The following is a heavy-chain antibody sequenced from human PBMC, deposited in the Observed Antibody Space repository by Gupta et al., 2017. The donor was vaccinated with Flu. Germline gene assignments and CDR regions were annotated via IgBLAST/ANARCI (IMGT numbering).Heavy chain of an antibody. CDR3: AKSADQDGYLGELSYAEIDY. Sequence: GGSLRLSCAASGFTFSSYAMSWVRQAPGKGLEWVSAISGSGGSTYYADSVKGRFTISRDNSKNTLYLQMNILRAEDTAVYYCAKSADQDGYLGELSYAEIDYWGQGTLVTVSS. V-gene: IGHV3-23*01. CDR2: ISGSGGST. CDR1: GFTFSSYA. J-gene: IGHJ4*02. D-gene: IGHD3-16*02.